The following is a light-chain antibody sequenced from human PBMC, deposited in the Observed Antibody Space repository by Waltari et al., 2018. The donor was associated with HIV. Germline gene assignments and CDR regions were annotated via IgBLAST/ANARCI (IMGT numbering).Light chain of an antibody. CDR2: EVS. CDR3: SSYAGSINVL. V-gene: IGLV2-8*01. Sequence: QSALTQPPSASGSPGQSVTISCTGTSRDVGGYNYVSWYQQHPGKAPKLLIAEVSKRSSGVPDRFSGSKSGNTASLTVSGLQAEDEADYYCSSYAGSINVLFGGGTKLAVL. CDR1: SRDVGGYNY. J-gene: IGLJ2*01.